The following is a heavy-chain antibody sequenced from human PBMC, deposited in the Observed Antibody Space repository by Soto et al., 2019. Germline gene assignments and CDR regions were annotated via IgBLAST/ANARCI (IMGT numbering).Heavy chain of an antibody. CDR3: TRGAGGWSYYYAMDA. Sequence: GGSLRLSCTASGFPFNNYYMTWVRQASGKGLEWVASIKEDGNEKYYADSVKGRFTISRDNAKNSLSLQMNSLRAEDTAVYFCTRGAGGWSYYYAMDAWGPGATVTVSS. CDR1: GFPFNNYY. D-gene: IGHD6-19*01. J-gene: IGHJ6*02. CDR2: IKEDGNEK. V-gene: IGHV3-7*03.